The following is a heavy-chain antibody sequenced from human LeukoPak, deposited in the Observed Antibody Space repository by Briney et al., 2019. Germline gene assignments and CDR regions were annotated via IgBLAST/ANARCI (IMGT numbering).Heavy chain of an antibody. Sequence: SLRLSFTASGFSFGDYAMSWVRPAPGQGLEGVGFIRSKTYGGTTEYAASVKGRFTISRDDSESIAHLQMNSLKTEDTAVYYCTRYYDYVWGSYRYIDYWGQGTLVTVSS. CDR1: GFSFGDYA. CDR3: TRYYDYVWGSYRYIDY. CDR2: IRSKTYGGTT. D-gene: IGHD3-16*02. J-gene: IGHJ4*02. V-gene: IGHV3-49*04.